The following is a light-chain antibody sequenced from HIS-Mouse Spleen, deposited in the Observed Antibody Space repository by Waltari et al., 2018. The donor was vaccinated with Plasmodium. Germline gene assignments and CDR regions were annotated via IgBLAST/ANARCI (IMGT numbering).Light chain of an antibody. CDR3: QQYNNWSFT. J-gene: IGKJ3*01. V-gene: IGKV3-15*01. CDR1: QSVSGN. CDR2: GAS. Sequence: EIVMTPSPATLSVSPGERATLSCRASQSVSGNLAWYQQKPGQAPRLLIYGASTRATGIPARFSGSGSGTEFTLTISSLQSEDFAVYYCQQYNNWSFTFGPGTKVDIK.